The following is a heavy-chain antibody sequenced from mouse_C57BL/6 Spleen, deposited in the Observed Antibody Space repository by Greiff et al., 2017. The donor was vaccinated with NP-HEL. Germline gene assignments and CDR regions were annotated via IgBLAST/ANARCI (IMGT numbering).Heavy chain of an antibody. CDR1: GFTFSDYY. CDR3: ARDKTGTNYFDY. CDR2: LTHDGSST. J-gene: IGHJ2*01. Sequence: EVKLVESEGGLVQPGSSMKLSCTASGFTFSDYYMAWVRQVPEQGLEWVANLTHDGSSTYYLDSLKSRFIISRDNAKNILYLQMSSLKSEDTATYYCARDKTGTNYFDYWGQGTTLTVSS. D-gene: IGHD4-1*01. V-gene: IGHV5-16*01.